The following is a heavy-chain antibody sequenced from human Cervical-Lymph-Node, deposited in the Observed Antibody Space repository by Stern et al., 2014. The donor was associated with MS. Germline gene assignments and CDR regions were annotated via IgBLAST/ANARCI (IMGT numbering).Heavy chain of an antibody. CDR1: GYSFINYY. CDR2: ITLTSADT. CDR3: AKGGTILGVVARNWFDP. D-gene: IGHD3-3*01. J-gene: IGHJ5*02. V-gene: IGHV1-2*04. Sequence: QVQLEESGAEVENPGASVKLSCTASGYSFINYYMHWVRQAPGQGPEWMGWITLTSADTNYAHTFRGWVTLTRETPISTAQLELNRLKADDTAVYYCAKGGTILGVVARNWFDPWGQGTLVTVSA.